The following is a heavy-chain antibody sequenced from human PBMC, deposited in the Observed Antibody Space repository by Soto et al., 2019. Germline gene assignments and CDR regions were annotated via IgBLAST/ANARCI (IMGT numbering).Heavy chain of an antibody. D-gene: IGHD2-2*01. CDR3: AKATTYQLLFNFDY. CDR1: GFTFSSYA. J-gene: IGHJ4*02. Sequence: PGGSVRRSCAASGFTFSSYAMSWVRQAPGKGLEWVSAISGSGGSTYYADSVKGRFTISRDNSKNTLYLQMNSLRAEDTAVYYCAKATTYQLLFNFDYWGQGTLVTVSS. CDR2: ISGSGGST. V-gene: IGHV3-23*01.